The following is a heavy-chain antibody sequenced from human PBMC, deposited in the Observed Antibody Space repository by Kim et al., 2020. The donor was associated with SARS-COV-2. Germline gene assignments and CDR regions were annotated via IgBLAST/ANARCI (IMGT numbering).Heavy chain of an antibody. CDR2: T. D-gene: IGHD4-4*01. Sequence: TKYSPKFQGRITISRDTSANTAYMELRSLTTKDTASYYCVRDMNPTVYDYWGQGTLVTVSS. CDR3: VRDMNPTVYDY. J-gene: IGHJ4*02. V-gene: IGHV1-3*01.